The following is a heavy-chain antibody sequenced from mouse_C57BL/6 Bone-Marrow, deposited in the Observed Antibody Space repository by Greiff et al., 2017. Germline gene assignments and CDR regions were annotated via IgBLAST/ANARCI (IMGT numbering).Heavy chain of an antibody. Sequence: VKLMESGAELVRPGTSVKMSCKASGYTFTNYWIGWAKQRPGHGLEWIGDIYPGGGYTNYNEKCKGKATLTADKSSSTAYMQFSSLTSEDSAIYYCARNGSYREHYAMDYWGQGTSVTVSS. V-gene: IGHV1-63*01. CDR2: IYPGGGYT. CDR3: ARNGSYREHYAMDY. CDR1: GYTFTNYW. J-gene: IGHJ4*01. D-gene: IGHD2-14*01.